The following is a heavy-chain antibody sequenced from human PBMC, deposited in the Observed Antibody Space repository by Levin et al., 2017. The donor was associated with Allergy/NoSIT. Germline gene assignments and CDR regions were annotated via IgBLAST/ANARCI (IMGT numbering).Heavy chain of an antibody. CDR2: IYSGGIT. CDR3: ARRHYGPYYFDY. J-gene: IGHJ4*02. D-gene: IGHD4-17*01. Sequence: GGSLRLSCAASGFTVSSNYMSWVRQAPGKGLEWVSVIYSGGITYYADSVKGRFTISRDNSKNTLYLQMNSLRAGDTAVDYCARRHYGPYYFDYWGPGTLVPVSS. CDR1: GFTVSSNY. V-gene: IGHV3-53*01.